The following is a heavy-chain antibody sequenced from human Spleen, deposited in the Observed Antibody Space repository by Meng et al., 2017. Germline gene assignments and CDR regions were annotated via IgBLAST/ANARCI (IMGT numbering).Heavy chain of an antibody. CDR1: GYTFTSYH. CDR2: INPSVGST. V-gene: IGHV1-46*01. J-gene: IGHJ4*02. D-gene: IGHD2-8*01. Sequence: QVPLVQSGAEVKKPGASVKVSCKASGYTFTSYHIHWVRQAPGQGLEWMGIINPSVGSTGYAQKFQGRVTMTRDTSTSTVYMELSSLTSEDTAVYYCAREKPGVCYFDYWGQGTLVTVSS. CDR3: AREKPGVCYFDY.